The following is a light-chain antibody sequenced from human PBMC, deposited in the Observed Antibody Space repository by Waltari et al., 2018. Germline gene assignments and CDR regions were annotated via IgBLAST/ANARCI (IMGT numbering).Light chain of an antibody. Sequence: QSALSQPASVSGSPGQSITISCTGASSDVGGHDYVSWYQQHPGKAPKLIIRDVNNRPSGVSNRFSGSNSGNTASLTISVLQAEDEADYYCSSYSTSSSLILFGEGTKVTVL. CDR3: SSYSTSSSLIL. V-gene: IGLV2-14*03. CDR1: SSDVGGHDY. J-gene: IGLJ2*01. CDR2: DVN.